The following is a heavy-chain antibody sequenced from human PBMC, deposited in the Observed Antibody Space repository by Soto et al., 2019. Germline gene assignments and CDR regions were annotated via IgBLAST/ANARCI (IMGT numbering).Heavy chain of an antibody. J-gene: IGHJ6*02. V-gene: IGHV1-8*01. Sequence: QVQLMQSGTEVKEPGASVNLSCKASGYTFSSSYIHWVRQAPGQGLEWMGIMNPNTGGTGYAQKFKDRVTMTRSTSISTAYLELSSLRSEDTAVYFCARGAGDGYYNGMDVWGQGTTVTVSS. CDR1: GYTFSSSY. CDR3: ARGAGDGYYNGMDV. CDR2: MNPNTGGT. D-gene: IGHD3-16*01.